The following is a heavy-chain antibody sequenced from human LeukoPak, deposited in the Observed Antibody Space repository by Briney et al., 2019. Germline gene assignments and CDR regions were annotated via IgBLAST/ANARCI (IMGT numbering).Heavy chain of an antibody. Sequence: GGSLRLSCAASGFTFSSYGMHWVRQAPGKGLEWVAVIWYDGSNKYYADPVKGRFTISRDNSKNTLYLQMNSLRAEDTAVYYCARDLQVTTVTTPWFDPWGQGTLVTVSS. CDR2: IWYDGSNK. CDR3: ARDLQVTTVTTPWFDP. V-gene: IGHV3-33*01. J-gene: IGHJ5*02. CDR1: GFTFSSYG. D-gene: IGHD4-17*01.